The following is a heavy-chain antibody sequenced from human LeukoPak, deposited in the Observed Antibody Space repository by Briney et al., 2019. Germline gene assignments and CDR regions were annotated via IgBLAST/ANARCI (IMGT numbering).Heavy chain of an antibody. D-gene: IGHD6-13*01. V-gene: IGHV4-30-2*01. J-gene: IGHJ5*02. CDR3: ARRGSSWYHNWFDP. CDR1: GGSISSGGYS. CDR2: IYHSGST. Sequence: TLSLTCAVSGGSISSGGYSWSWIRQPPGKGLEWIGYIYHSGSTYYNPSLKSRVTISVDRSKNQFSLKLSSVTAADTAVYYCARRGSSWYHNWFDPWGQGTLVTVSS.